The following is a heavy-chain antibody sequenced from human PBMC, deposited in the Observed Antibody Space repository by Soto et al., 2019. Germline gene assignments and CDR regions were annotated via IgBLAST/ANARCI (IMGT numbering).Heavy chain of an antibody. CDR3: AKDRARSPHDY. D-gene: IGHD6-19*01. CDR2: ISGSGDST. Sequence: EVQLLESGGGLVQPGGSLRLSCAASGFTFSSYAMSWVRQAPGKGLEWVSTISGSGDSTYYADSVKGRFTISRDNSKNTMYLQMNSLRAEDTAVYYCAKDRARSPHDYWGRGTLVTVSS. J-gene: IGHJ4*02. CDR1: GFTFSSYA. V-gene: IGHV3-23*01.